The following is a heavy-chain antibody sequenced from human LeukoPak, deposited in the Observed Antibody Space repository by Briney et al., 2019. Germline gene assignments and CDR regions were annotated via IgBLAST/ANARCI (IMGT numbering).Heavy chain of an antibody. CDR1: GGSISSYY. Sequence: PSETLSLTCTVSGGSISSYYWSWIRQPPGKGLEWIGYIHYSGSTNYNPSLKSRVTISVDTSKNQFSLKLSSVTAADTAVYYCARSIAARPFDYWGQGTLVTVSS. D-gene: IGHD6-6*01. V-gene: IGHV4-59*01. CDR2: IHYSGST. J-gene: IGHJ4*02. CDR3: ARSIAARPFDY.